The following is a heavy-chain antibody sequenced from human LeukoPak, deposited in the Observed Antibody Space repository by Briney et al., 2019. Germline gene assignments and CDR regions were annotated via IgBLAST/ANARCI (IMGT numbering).Heavy chain of an antibody. D-gene: IGHD3-16*01. V-gene: IGHV4-39*01. CDR3: VRRNYVSGRIDP. CDR1: GGSISTSDYL. Sequence: SETLSLTCTVSGGSISTSDYLWAWVRQPPGKGLEWIGDFYYNGVTSYSPSLKSRVTISVDTPKNQFSLNLTSVTAADTAVYYCVRRNYVSGRIDPWGQGTLVTVSS. CDR2: FYYNGVT. J-gene: IGHJ5*02.